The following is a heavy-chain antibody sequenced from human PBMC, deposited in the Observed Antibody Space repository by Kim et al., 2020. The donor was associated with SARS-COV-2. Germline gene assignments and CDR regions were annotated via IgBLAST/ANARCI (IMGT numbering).Heavy chain of an antibody. CDR1: GFTFSDYY. D-gene: IGHD4-17*01. Sequence: GGSLRLSCAASGFTFSDYYMSWIRQAPGKGLEWVSYISSSSSYTNYADSVKGRFTISRDNAKNSLYLQMNSLRAEDTAVYYCARVGGTVAKAIDYWGQGTLVTVSS. V-gene: IGHV3-11*06. J-gene: IGHJ4*02. CDR2: ISSSSSYT. CDR3: ARVGGTVAKAIDY.